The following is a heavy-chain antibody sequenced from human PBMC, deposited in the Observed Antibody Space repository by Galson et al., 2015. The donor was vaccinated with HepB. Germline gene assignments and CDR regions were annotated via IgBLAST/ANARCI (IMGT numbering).Heavy chain of an antibody. CDR2: IIPIFGSA. CDR1: GGTFSSHP. V-gene: IGHV1-69*06. Sequence: QSGAEMKKPGASVKVSCKASGGTFSSHPISWVRQAPGQGLQWMGGIIPIFGSANYPQRFQGRVTITADKSTSTAYMELWSLRSEDTAVYYCTGAAGEVATIKERAVYYDTDVRGQGTTVNASS. D-gene: IGHD5-24*01. CDR3: TGAAGEVATIKERAVYYDTDV. J-gene: IGHJ6*01.